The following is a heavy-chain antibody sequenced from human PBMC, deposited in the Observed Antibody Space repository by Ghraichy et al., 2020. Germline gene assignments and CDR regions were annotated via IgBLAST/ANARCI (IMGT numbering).Heavy chain of an antibody. V-gene: IGHV3-7*03. J-gene: IGHJ4*02. CDR3: ARETNYYDSSGYWTY. CDR1: GFTFSNAW. D-gene: IGHD3-22*01. CDR2: IKQDGSKT. Sequence: GGSLRLSCTASGFTFSNAWMSWVRQAPGKGLEWVANIKQDGSKTSYVDSVKGRFTISRDNAKNSLYLQMNSLRAEDTAVYYCARETNYYDSSGYWTYWGQGTLVTVSS.